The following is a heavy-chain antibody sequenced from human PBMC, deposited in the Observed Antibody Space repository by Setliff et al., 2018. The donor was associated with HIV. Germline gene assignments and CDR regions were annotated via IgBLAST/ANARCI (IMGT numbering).Heavy chain of an antibody. V-gene: IGHV1-69-2*01. Sequence: ASVKVSCKASGYTFTDYYIHWVQQVPGKGLEWMGRVDPENHGTMYAERFQGRVTITADTSSDTAYMELNSLKSEDTAIYFCVAGTFSWGQGTLVTVSS. CDR1: GYTFTDYY. D-gene: IGHD1-1*01. CDR3: VAGTFS. CDR2: VDPENHGT. J-gene: IGHJ5*02.